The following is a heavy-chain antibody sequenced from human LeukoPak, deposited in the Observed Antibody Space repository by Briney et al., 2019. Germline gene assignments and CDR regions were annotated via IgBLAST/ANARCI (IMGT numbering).Heavy chain of an antibody. Sequence: PSQTLSLTCTVSGGSISSYYWSWIRQPAGKGLEWIGRIHTSGTTNYNPSLKSRVTMSVDTSKNQFSLKLSSVTAADTAVYYCARTWKIAAAGEFGLGYWGQGTLVTVSS. J-gene: IGHJ4*02. D-gene: IGHD6-13*01. CDR2: IHTSGTT. CDR1: GGSISSYY. V-gene: IGHV4-4*07. CDR3: ARTWKIAAAGEFGLGY.